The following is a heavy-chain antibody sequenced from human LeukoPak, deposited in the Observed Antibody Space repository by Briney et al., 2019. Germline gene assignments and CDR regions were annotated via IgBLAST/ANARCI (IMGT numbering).Heavy chain of an antibody. J-gene: IGHJ3*02. CDR1: GFTLSSYW. D-gene: IGHD3-10*01. CDR2: IKEDGSEK. CDR3: ARDWVAGVPFDAFDI. Sequence: GGSLRLSCAASGFTLSSYWMSWVRQAPGKGLEWVANIKEDGSEKYYVDSVKGRFTIYRDNAQNSVYLHMNSLTAEDTALYYCARDWVAGVPFDAFDIWGQGTMVSVSS. V-gene: IGHV3-7*03.